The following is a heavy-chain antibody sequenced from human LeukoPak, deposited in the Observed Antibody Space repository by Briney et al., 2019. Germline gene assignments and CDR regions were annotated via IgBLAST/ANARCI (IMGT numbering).Heavy chain of an antibody. Sequence: ASVKVSCKASGYTFTGYYMHWVRQAPGQGLEWMGRINPKRGGTNYAQKFKGRVTMNRDTSKSTAYMELSRLRSEETAVYYCARQVTPHYFDYWGQGTLVTVSS. D-gene: IGHD2-21*02. CDR2: INPKRGGT. J-gene: IGHJ4*02. CDR3: ARQVTPHYFDY. CDR1: GYTFTGYY. V-gene: IGHV1-2*06.